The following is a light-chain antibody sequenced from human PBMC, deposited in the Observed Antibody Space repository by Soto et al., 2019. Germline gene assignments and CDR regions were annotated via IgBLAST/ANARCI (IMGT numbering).Light chain of an antibody. Sequence: IQMTQSPSSLSASVGDRVTITCQASQDISNYLNWYQQKPGKAPKLLIYKASTLKSGVPSRLSGSGSGTEFTLTISSLQPEDFATYYCLQDFKYPRTFGQGTKVDI. V-gene: IGKV1-6*01. CDR3: LQDFKYPRT. J-gene: IGKJ1*01. CDR1: QDISNY. CDR2: KAS.